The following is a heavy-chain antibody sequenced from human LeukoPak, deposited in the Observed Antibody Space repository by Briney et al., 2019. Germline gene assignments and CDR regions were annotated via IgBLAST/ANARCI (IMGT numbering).Heavy chain of an antibody. V-gene: IGHV3-30*01. J-gene: IGHJ6*03. Sequence: GGSLRLSCAASGFTFSSYAMHWVRQAPGKGLEWVAVISYDGSNKYYADSVKGRFTISRDNSKSTLYLQTNSLRAEDTAVYYCARDPMVRGVISYMDVWGKGTTVTVSS. D-gene: IGHD3-10*01. CDR3: ARDPMVRGVISYMDV. CDR1: GFTFSSYA. CDR2: ISYDGSNK.